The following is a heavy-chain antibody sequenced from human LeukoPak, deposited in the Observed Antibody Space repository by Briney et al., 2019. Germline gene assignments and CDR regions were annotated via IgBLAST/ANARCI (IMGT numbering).Heavy chain of an antibody. J-gene: IGHJ5*02. D-gene: IGHD2-2*01. V-gene: IGHV1-2*02. Sequence: GASVKVSCKASGYTFTGYYMHWVRQAPGQGLEWMGWINPNSSGTNYAQKFQGRVTMTRDTSISTAYMELSRLRSDDTAVYYCAREREGCSSTSCFNWFDPWGQGTLVTVSS. CDR2: INPNSSGT. CDR3: AREREGCSSTSCFNWFDP. CDR1: GYTFTGYY.